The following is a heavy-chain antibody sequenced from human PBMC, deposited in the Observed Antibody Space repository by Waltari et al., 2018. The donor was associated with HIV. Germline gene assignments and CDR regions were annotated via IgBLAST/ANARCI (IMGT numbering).Heavy chain of an antibody. D-gene: IGHD1-26*01. V-gene: IGHV3-74*01. CDR1: GFTLSSYW. J-gene: IGHJ4*02. Sequence: EVRLVESGGGLVQPGGSLRLSCAASGFTLSSYWMHWVRQAPGKGLVWVARSNSDGSTTSYADSVKGRFTSSRDNAKNTLYLQMNSLRAEDTVVYYCAKGGANPIDFWGQGTLVTVSS. CDR3: AKGGANPIDF. CDR2: SNSDGSTT.